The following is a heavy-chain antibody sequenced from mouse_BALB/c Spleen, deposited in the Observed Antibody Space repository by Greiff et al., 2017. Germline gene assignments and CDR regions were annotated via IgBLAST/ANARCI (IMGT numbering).Heavy chain of an antibody. D-gene: IGHD2-10*01. Sequence: VQLKQSGAELVRPGALVKLSCKASGFNIKDYYMHWVKQRPEQGLEWIGRIDPANGNTKYDPKFQGKATITADTSSNTAYLQLSSLTSEDTAVYYCARGRAYYGNYYAMDYWGQGTSVTVSS. V-gene: IGHV14-1*02. CDR2: IDPANGNT. CDR3: ARGRAYYGNYYAMDY. J-gene: IGHJ4*01. CDR1: GFNIKDYY.